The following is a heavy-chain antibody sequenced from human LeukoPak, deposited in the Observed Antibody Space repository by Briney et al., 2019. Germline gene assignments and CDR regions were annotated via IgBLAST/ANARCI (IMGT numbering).Heavy chain of an antibody. CDR2: IYYSGST. J-gene: IGHJ4*02. Sequence: SETLSLTCTVSGGSISSSSYYWGWIRQPPGKGLERIGSIYYSGSTYYNPSLKSRVTISVDTSKNQFSPKLSSVTAADTAVYYCARQNAQYSSGWYDYWGQGTLVTVSS. CDR1: GGSISSSSYY. D-gene: IGHD6-19*01. V-gene: IGHV4-39*01. CDR3: ARQNAQYSSGWYDY.